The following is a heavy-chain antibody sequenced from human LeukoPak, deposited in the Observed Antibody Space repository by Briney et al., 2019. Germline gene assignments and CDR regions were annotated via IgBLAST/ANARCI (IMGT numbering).Heavy chain of an antibody. V-gene: IGHV4-59*01. CDR3: ARSPSETVAGDY. J-gene: IGHJ4*02. D-gene: IGHD6-19*01. Sequence: SETLSLTCTVSGGSISSYYWSWIRQPPGKGLEWIGCIYYSGSTNYNPSLKSRVTISVDTSKNQFSLKLSSVTAADTAVYYCARSPSETVAGDYWGQGTLVTVSS. CDR1: GGSISSYY. CDR2: IYYSGST.